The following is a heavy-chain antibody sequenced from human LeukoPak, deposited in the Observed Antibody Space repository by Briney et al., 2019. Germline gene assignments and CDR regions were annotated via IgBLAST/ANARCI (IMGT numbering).Heavy chain of an antibody. CDR2: ISGSGGST. Sequence: GGSLRLSCAASGFTFSSYAMSWVRQAPGKGLEWVSAISGSGGSTYYADSVKGRFTISRDNSKNTLYLQMNSLSAEDTAVYYCAKDPRRYYDSSGPFDYWGQGTLVTVSS. CDR3: AKDPRRYYDSSGPFDY. V-gene: IGHV3-23*01. CDR1: GFTFSSYA. J-gene: IGHJ4*02. D-gene: IGHD3-22*01.